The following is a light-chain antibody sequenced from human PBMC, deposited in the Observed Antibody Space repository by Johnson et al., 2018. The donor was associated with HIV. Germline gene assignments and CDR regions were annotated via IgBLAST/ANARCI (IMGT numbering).Light chain of an antibody. CDR2: ENN. CDR1: SSKIGNNY. Sequence: HSVLTQPPSVSAAPGQKVTISCSGSSSKIGNNYVSWYQQLPGTAPKLLIYENNKRPSGIPDRFSGSKSGTSATLDITGLQTGDEADYYCGTWDSSLSAGGGFGTGTKVTVL. V-gene: IGLV1-51*02. CDR3: GTWDSSLSAGGG. J-gene: IGLJ1*01.